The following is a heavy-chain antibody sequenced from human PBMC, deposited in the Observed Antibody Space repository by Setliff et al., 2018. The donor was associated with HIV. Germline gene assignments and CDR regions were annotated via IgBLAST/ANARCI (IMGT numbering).Heavy chain of an antibody. CDR2: IYYRGST. D-gene: IGHD6-13*01. J-gene: IGHJ6*03. Sequence: SGTLSLTCTVSGGSISSSSYYWGWIRQPPGKGLQWIGSIYYRGSTYYNPSLKSRVTISVDTSKNQFSLKLRSVTAADTALYYCARGRYRSRWYASDHYYIDVWGKGTTVTVSS. CDR1: GGSISSSSYY. CDR3: ARGRYRSRWYASDHYYIDV. V-gene: IGHV4-39*01.